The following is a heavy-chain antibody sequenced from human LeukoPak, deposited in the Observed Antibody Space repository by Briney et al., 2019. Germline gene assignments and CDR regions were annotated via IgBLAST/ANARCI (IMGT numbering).Heavy chain of an antibody. CDR2: IDWDDDK. CDR1: GFSLSTSGMC. V-gene: IGHV2-70*11. CDR3: ARMTTVVTQLEYYYGMDV. D-gene: IGHD4-23*01. J-gene: IGHJ6*02. Sequence: SGPTLVNPTQTLTLTCTFSGFSLSTSGMCVSWIRQPPGKALEWLARIDWDDDKYYSTSLKTRLTISMDTSKNQVVLTMTNMDPVDTATYYCARMTTVVTQLEYYYGMDVWGQGTTVTVSS.